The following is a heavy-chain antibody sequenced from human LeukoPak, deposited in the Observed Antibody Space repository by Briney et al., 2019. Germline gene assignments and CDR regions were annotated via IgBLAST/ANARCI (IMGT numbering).Heavy chain of an antibody. CDR3: ARVDYGDNYGMDV. D-gene: IGHD4-17*01. CDR1: GFTFSSYE. V-gene: IGHV3-48*03. CDR2: ISSSGSTI. J-gene: IGHJ6*04. Sequence: PGGSLRLSCAASGFTFSSYEMNWVRQAPGKGLEWVSYISSSGSTIYYADSVKGRFTISRDNAKNSLYLQMNSLRAEDTAVYYCARVDYGDNYGMDVWSKGTTVTVSS.